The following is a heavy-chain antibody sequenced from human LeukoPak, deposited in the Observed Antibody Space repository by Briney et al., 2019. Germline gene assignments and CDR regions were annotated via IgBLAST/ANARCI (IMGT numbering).Heavy chain of an antibody. J-gene: IGHJ4*02. CDR2: ITGDT. D-gene: IGHD6-19*01. Sequence: PGGSLRLSCAASGFTFGNYAMSWVRQAPGKGLEWVSGITGDTYYADSEKGRFTISRDNAKNTVYLQMNSLRGEDTALYYCAKDLSCSGWLEGYFDYWGQGTLVTVSS. CDR3: AKDLSCSGWLEGYFDY. CDR1: GFTFGNYA. V-gene: IGHV3-23*01.